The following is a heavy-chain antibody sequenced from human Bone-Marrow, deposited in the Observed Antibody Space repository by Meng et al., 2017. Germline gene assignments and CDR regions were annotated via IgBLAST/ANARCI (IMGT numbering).Heavy chain of an antibody. CDR3: ARNFWGGYDYNWFDP. D-gene: IGHD5-12*01. J-gene: IGHJ5*02. CDR2: IYTSGST. Sequence: SETLSLTCTVSGGSISSGSYYWSWIQQPAGKGLEWIGRIYTSGSTNYNPSLKSRVTISVDTSKNQFSLKLSSVTAADTAVYYCARNFWGGYDYNWFDPWGQGTLVTVSS. V-gene: IGHV4-61*02. CDR1: GGSISSGSYY.